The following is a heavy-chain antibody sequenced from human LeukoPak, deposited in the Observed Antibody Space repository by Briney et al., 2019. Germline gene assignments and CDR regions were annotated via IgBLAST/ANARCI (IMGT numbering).Heavy chain of an antibody. D-gene: IGHD2-15*01. CDR2: ISSSSSYI. CDR3: ATCSGGSCYSRGWFDP. CDR1: GFTFSSYS. V-gene: IGHV3-21*01. Sequence: GGSLRLSCAASGFTFSSYSMNWVRQAPGKGLEWVSSISSSSSYIYYADSVKGRFTISRDNAKNSLYLQMNSLRAEDTAVYYCATCSGGSCYSRGWFDPWGQGTLVTVSS. J-gene: IGHJ5*02.